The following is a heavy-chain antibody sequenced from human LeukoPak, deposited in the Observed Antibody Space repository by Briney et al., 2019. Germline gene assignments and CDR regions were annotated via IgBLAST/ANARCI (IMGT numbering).Heavy chain of an antibody. CDR1: GFTFDDYA. CDR2: ISWNSGSI. J-gene: IGHJ3*02. Sequence: PGGSLRLSCAASGFTFDDYAMHWVRQALGKGLEWVSGISWNSGSIGYADSVKGRFTISRDNAKNSLYLQVNSLRPEDTALYYCAKDTQSTSWFNAFDIWGQGTMVTVSS. D-gene: IGHD6-13*01. CDR3: AKDTQSTSWFNAFDI. V-gene: IGHV3-9*01.